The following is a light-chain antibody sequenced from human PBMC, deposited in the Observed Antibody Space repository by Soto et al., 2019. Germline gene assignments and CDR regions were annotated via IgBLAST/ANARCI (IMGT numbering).Light chain of an antibody. Sequence: QSALTQPASVSGSPGQSITISCTGTSSDVGAYNYVSWYQQHPGKAPKLIIYEVSNRPSGISNRFSGSKSGNTASLTISGLQAEDEADYYCSSYTSSINVIFGGGTKLTVL. J-gene: IGLJ2*01. V-gene: IGLV2-14*01. CDR3: SSYTSSINVI. CDR2: EVS. CDR1: SSDVGAYNY.